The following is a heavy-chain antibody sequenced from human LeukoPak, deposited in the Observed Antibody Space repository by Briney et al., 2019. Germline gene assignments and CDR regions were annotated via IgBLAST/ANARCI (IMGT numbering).Heavy chain of an antibody. J-gene: IGHJ4*02. CDR2: ISYSSSNI. CDR3: ARMAAAGYFDY. Sequence: GGSLRLSCAASGFTFSTYNMNWVRQAPGKGLEWVSYISYSSSNIYYADSVKGRFTISRDYAKNSLYLQMNSLRAEDTAVYYCARMAAAGYFDYWGQGTLVTVPS. CDR1: GFTFSTYN. V-gene: IGHV3-48*01. D-gene: IGHD6-13*01.